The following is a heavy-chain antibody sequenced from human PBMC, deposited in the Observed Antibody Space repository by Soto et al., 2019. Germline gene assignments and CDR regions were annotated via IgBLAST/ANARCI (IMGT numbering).Heavy chain of an antibody. CDR1: GGTFSSYT. J-gene: IGHJ5*02. D-gene: IGHD6-13*01. Sequence: QVQLVQSGAEVKKPGSSVKVSCKASGGTFSSYTISWERQAPGQGLEWMGRIIPILGIANYAQKFQGRVTITADKSTSTAYMELSSLRSEDTAVYYCARSIAAAGGFDPWGQGTLVTVSS. CDR3: ARSIAAAGGFDP. V-gene: IGHV1-69*02. CDR2: IIPILGIA.